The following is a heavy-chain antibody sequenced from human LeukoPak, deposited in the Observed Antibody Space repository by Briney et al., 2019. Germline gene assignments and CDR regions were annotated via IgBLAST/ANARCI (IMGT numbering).Heavy chain of an antibody. D-gene: IGHD4-23*01. J-gene: IGHJ4*02. V-gene: IGHV3-9*01. Sequence: GGSLRLSCAASGFTFDDYAMHWVRQAPGKGLEWVSGISWNSGSIGYADSVKGRFTISRDNAKNSLYLQMNSLRAEDTALYYCAKVRVVTPEYYFDYWGQETLVTVSS. CDR2: ISWNSGSI. CDR3: AKVRVVTPEYYFDY. CDR1: GFTFDDYA.